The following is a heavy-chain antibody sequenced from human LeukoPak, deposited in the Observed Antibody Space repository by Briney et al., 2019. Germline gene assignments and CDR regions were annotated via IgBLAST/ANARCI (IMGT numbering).Heavy chain of an antibody. Sequence: ASVKVSCKASGYTFTGYYMHLVRHAPGQGLEWMGWINPNSGGTNYAQKFQGRVTMTRDTSISTAYMELRRLRSDDTAVYYCAMSQPMVRGVMSWFDPWGQGTLVTVSS. J-gene: IGHJ5*02. CDR2: INPNSGGT. CDR1: GYTFTGYY. D-gene: IGHD3-10*01. CDR3: AMSQPMVRGVMSWFDP. V-gene: IGHV1-2*02.